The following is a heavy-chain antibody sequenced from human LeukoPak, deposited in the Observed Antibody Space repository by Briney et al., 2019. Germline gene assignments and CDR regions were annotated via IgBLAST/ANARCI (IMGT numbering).Heavy chain of an antibody. CDR1: GFTFSSYA. Sequence: PGGSLRLSCAASGFTFSSYAMHWVRQAPGKGLEWVAVISYDGSNKYYADSVKGRFTISRDNSKNTLYLQMNSLRAEDTAVYYCARDSSGWYVYYFDYRGQGTLVTVSS. CDR2: ISYDGSNK. CDR3: ARDSSGWYVYYFDY. J-gene: IGHJ4*02. D-gene: IGHD6-19*01. V-gene: IGHV3-30-3*01.